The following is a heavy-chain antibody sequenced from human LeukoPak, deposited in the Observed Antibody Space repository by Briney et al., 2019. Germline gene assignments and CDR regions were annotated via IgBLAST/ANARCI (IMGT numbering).Heavy chain of an antibody. Sequence: ASVKVSCKASGYTFTSYYMHWVRQAPGQGLEWMGIINPSGGSTSYARKFQGRVTMTRDTSTNTVYMELSSLRSEDTAVYYCAREISLIVVVRGYYYGMDVWGQGTTVTVSS. CDR3: AREISLIVVVRGYYYGMDV. CDR1: GYTFTSYY. D-gene: IGHD3-22*01. CDR2: INPSGGST. V-gene: IGHV1-46*01. J-gene: IGHJ6*02.